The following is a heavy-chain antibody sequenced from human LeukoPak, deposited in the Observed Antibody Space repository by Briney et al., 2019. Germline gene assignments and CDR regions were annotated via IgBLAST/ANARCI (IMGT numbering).Heavy chain of an antibody. J-gene: IGHJ6*03. D-gene: IGHD3-10*01. V-gene: IGHV3-20*04. Sequence: GGSLRLSCAASGFTFSSYSMNWVCQAPGKGLEWVSGINWNGGSTGYADSVKGRFTISRDNAKNSLYLQMNSLRAEDTALYYCARKSLWFGELYGPYYMDVWGKGTTVTVSS. CDR3: ARKSLWFGELYGPYYMDV. CDR1: GFTFSSYS. CDR2: INWNGGST.